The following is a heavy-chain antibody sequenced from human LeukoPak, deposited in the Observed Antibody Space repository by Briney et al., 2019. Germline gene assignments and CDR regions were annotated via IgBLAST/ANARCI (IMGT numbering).Heavy chain of an antibody. V-gene: IGHV3-7*04. J-gene: IGHJ4*02. Sequence: GGSLRLSCAASGFIFSSYWMTWVRQAPGKGLEWVANIKQGGSEKYYVDSVKGRFTISRDNAKNSLYLQTNSLRAEDTAVYYCARVRDDYYFDYWGQGTLVTVSS. CDR1: GFIFSSYW. CDR2: IKQGGSEK. CDR3: ARVRDDYYFDY. D-gene: IGHD5-24*01.